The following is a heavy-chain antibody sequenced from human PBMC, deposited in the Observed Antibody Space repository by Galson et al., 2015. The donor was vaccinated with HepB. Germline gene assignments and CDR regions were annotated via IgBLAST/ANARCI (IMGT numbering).Heavy chain of an antibody. CDR2: ISAYNGNT. CDR1: GYTFTSYG. CDR3: ARDRPYYDSSGYYYPTVHFDY. V-gene: IGHV1-18*01. D-gene: IGHD3-22*01. J-gene: IGHJ4*02. Sequence: SVKVSCKASGYTFTSYGISWVRQAPGQGLEWMGWISAYNGNTNYAQKLQGRVTMTTDTSTSTAYMELRSLRSDDTAVYYCARDRPYYDSSGYYYPTVHFDYWGQGTLVTVSS.